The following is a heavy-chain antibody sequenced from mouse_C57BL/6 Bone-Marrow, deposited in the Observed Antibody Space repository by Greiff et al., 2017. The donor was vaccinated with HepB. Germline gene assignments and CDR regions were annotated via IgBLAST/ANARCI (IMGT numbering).Heavy chain of an antibody. CDR1: GYTFTSYG. D-gene: IGHD1-1*01. CDR2: IYPRSGNT. V-gene: IGHV1-81*01. J-gene: IGHJ1*03. CDR3: ARPITTVGGNWYFDV. Sequence: QVQLQQSGAELARPGASVKLSCKASGYTFTSYGISWVKQRPGQGLEWIGEIYPRSGNTYYNEKFKGKATLTADKSSSTAYMELRSLTSEDSAVYFCARPITTVGGNWYFDVWGTGTTVTVSS.